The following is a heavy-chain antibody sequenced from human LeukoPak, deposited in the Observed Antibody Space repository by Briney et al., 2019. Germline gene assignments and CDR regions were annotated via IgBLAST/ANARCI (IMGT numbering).Heavy chain of an antibody. J-gene: IGHJ4*02. D-gene: IGHD3-16*02. Sequence: SETLSLTCAVPDGPFGGYYWSWVRQSPGKGLEWIGEINHFGHTYYNESLRSRVAISVDTSKKQFSLKLTSVTAADTAVYYCATMYYDYVWGGYRPGYYFDYWGQGTLVTVSS. CDR3: ATMYYDYVWGGYRPGYYFDY. CDR2: INHFGHT. CDR1: DGPFGGYY. V-gene: IGHV4-34*01.